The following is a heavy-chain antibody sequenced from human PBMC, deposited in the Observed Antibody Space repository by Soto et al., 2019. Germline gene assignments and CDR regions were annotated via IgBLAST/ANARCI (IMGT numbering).Heavy chain of an antibody. V-gene: IGHV4-30-4*01. CDR2: IFDSGTT. J-gene: IGHJ5*02. D-gene: IGHD3-3*02. CDR1: GGSITSDYSC. Sequence: PSETLSLTCTVSGGSITSDYSCWSWIRQPPGEGLEWIGHIFDSGTTYTNPSLRSQVAISVDTSKNQFSLKLSSVTAADTAVYYCASPKIAFYNWFDPWGQGTLVTVSS. CDR3: ASPKIAFYNWFDP.